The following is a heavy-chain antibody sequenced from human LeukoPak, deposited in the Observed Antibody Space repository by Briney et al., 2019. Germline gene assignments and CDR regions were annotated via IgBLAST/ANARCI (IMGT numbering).Heavy chain of an antibody. CDR1: GFTFSSYE. Sequence: PGGSLRLSCAASGFTFSSYEMNWVRQAPGKGLEWVANIKQDGSERYYVDSVKGRFTISRDNAKNSLNLQMNSLRAEDTAIYYCARDKIVGATYFDYWGQGTLVTVSS. J-gene: IGHJ4*02. V-gene: IGHV3-7*01. CDR2: IKQDGSER. D-gene: IGHD1-26*01. CDR3: ARDKIVGATYFDY.